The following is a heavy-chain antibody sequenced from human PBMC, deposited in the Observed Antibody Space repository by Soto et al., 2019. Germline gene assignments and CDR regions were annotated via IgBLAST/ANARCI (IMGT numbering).Heavy chain of an antibody. CDR3: ARVDAPTGTKRYYYGREG. CDR1: GGTFSSYG. D-gene: IGHD1-7*01. Sequence: PVKVSSTDSGGTFSSYGISWVRPAHGQVLEWMGGIIPIFGTANYAQKFQGRVTITADKSTSTAYMELSSLRSEDTAVYYCARVDAPTGTKRYYYGREGWGQGTTVTVS. CDR2: IIPIFGTA. V-gene: IGHV1-69*06. J-gene: IGHJ6*02.